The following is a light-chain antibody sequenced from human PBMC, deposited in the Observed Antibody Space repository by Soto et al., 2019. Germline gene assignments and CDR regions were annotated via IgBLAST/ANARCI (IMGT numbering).Light chain of an antibody. CDR2: DVT. J-gene: IGLJ1*01. V-gene: IGLV2-14*01. Sequence: QSALTQPASVSGSPGQSITISCTATSSDVGSSNYVSWYQQHPGKAPKLMIYDVTNRLAGVSDRFSGSKSGNTASLTISGLQAENAADYYCISCTISVTGIGFGTGTKRTVL. CDR3: ISCTISVTGIG. CDR1: SSDVGSSNY.